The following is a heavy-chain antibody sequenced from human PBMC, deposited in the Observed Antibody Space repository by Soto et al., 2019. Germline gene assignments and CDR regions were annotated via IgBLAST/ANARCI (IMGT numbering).Heavy chain of an antibody. D-gene: IGHD3-3*01. Sequence: GSLRLSCAASGFTFSSYWMHWVRQAPGKGLVWVSRINSDGSSTSYADSVKGRFTISRDNAKNTLYLQMNSLRAEDTAVYYCAGSGYYRVFAFDIWGQGTMVTVSS. CDR1: GFTFSSYW. V-gene: IGHV3-74*01. CDR2: INSDGSST. J-gene: IGHJ3*02. CDR3: AGSGYYRVFAFDI.